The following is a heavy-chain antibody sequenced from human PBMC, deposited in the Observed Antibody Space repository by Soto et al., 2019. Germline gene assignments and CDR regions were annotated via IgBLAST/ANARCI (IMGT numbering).Heavy chain of an antibody. J-gene: IGHJ5*02. V-gene: IGHV3-53*04. CDR3: ARVGYSSNWPLLCNWFDP. D-gene: IGHD6-13*01. Sequence: EVQVVESGGGLVQPGGSLRLSCAASGFTVSSNYMTWVRQAPGKGLEWVSIIYSDGSTYYADSVQGRFTISRHNSKNTLYLQMNSRRAEDTAAYYCARVGYSSNWPLLCNWFDPWGQGTLVTVSS. CDR2: IYSDGST. CDR1: GFTVSSNY.